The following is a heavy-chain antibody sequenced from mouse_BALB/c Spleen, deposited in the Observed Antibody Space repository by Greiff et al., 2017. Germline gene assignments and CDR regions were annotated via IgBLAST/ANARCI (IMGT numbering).Heavy chain of an antibody. V-gene: IGHV5-17*02. D-gene: IGHD2-14*01. CDR2: ISSGSSTI. J-gene: IGHJ2*01. CDR3: ARNAYYRYDYFDY. Sequence: DVQLVESGGGLVQPGGSRKLSCAASGFTFSSFGMHWVRQAPEKGLEWVAYISSGSSTIYYADTVKGRFTISRDNPKNTLFLQMTSLRSEDTAMYYCARNAYYRYDYFDYWGQGTTLTVSS. CDR1: GFTFSSFG.